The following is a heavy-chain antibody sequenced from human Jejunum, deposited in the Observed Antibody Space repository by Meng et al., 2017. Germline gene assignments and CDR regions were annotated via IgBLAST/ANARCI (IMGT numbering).Heavy chain of an antibody. CDR1: GGTFSSYA. V-gene: IGHV1-69*05. CDR2: IIPIFGTA. Sequence: SVKVSCKASGGTFSSYAISWVRQAPGQGLEWMGGIIPIFGTANYAQKFQGRVTITTDESTSTAYMELSSLRSEDTAVYYCARSRSVHGSGSYFDYWGQGTLVTVSS. CDR3: ARSRSVHGSGSYFDY. J-gene: IGHJ4*02. D-gene: IGHD3-10*01.